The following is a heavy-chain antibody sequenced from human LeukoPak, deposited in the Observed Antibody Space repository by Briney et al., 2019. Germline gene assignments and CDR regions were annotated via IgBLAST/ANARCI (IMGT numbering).Heavy chain of an antibody. CDR1: GFTFSSYA. J-gene: IGHJ4*02. D-gene: IGHD4-17*01. Sequence: PGGSLRLSCAASGFTFSSYAMSWVRQAPGKGLEWVSAIRGSGGSTYYADSVKRRFTISRDNSKNTLYLQMNSLRAEDTAVYYCAKFDGDYGDFFDYWGQGTLVTVSS. CDR3: AKFDGDYGDFFDY. V-gene: IGHV3-23*01. CDR2: IRGSGGST.